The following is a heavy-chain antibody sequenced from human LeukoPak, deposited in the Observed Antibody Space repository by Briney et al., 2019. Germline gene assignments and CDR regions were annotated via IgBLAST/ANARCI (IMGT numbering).Heavy chain of an antibody. Sequence: PSETLSLTCTVSGGSISSGDYYWSWIRQPPGTGLEWIGYIYYSGSTYYNPSLKSRVTISVDTSKNQFSLKLSSVTAADTAVYYCARGNRARTFDYWGQGTLVTVSS. J-gene: IGHJ4*02. D-gene: IGHD2/OR15-2a*01. CDR3: ARGNRARTFDY. V-gene: IGHV4-30-4*01. CDR1: GGSISSGDYY. CDR2: IYYSGST.